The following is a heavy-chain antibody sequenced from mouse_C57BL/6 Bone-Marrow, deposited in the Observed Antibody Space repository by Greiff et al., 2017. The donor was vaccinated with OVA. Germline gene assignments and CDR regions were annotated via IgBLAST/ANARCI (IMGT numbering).Heavy chain of an antibody. J-gene: IGHJ4*01. CDR1: GYTFTSYG. Sequence: VKLMESGAELARPGASVKLSCKASGYTFTSYGISWVKQRTGQGLEWIGEIYPRSGNTYYNEKFKGKATLTADKSSSTAYMELRSLTAEDSAVYFCARYDYEEGMDYWGQGTSVTVSS. CDR2: IYPRSGNT. D-gene: IGHD2-4*01. V-gene: IGHV1-81*01. CDR3: ARYDYEEGMDY.